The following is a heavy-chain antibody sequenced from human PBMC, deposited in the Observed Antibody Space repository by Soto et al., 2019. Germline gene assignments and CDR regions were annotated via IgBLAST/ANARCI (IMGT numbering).Heavy chain of an antibody. Sequence: GASVKVSCKASGFSFIDYSILWVRQVPGQSLEWLGWINAGNGNTKYSHKFQDRVTITSDTSATTTYMELRSLRSEDTAVFYCARSAKKTWLPDFWGQGTLVTVSS. D-gene: IGHD5-12*01. CDR2: INAGNGNT. CDR3: ARSAKKTWLPDF. CDR1: GFSFIDYS. V-gene: IGHV1-3*01. J-gene: IGHJ1*01.